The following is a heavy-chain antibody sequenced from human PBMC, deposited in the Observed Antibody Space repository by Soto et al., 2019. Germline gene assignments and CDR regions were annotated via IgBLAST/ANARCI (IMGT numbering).Heavy chain of an antibody. CDR2: ISWNSGSI. CDR1: GFTFDDYA. V-gene: IGHV3-9*01. D-gene: IGHD6-19*01. J-gene: IGHJ4*02. Sequence: HPGGSLRLSCAASGFTFDDYAMHWVRQAPGKGLEWVSGISWNSGSIGYADSVKGRFTISRDNAKNSLYLQMNSLRAEDTALYYCAKAQTGYSSGWPPGYWGQGTLVTVSS. CDR3: AKAQTGYSSGWPPGY.